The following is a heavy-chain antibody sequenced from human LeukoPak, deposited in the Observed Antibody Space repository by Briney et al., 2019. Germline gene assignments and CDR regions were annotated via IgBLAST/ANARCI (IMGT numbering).Heavy chain of an antibody. CDR2: ISSSSSYI. J-gene: IGHJ4*02. Sequence: GASLRLSCAASGFTFSSYSMNWVRQAPGRAVEWVSSISSSSSYIYYADSVKGRFTISRDNAKNSLYPQMNSLRAEDTAVYYCAREVTGSSYGYDYWGQGTLVTVSS. CDR3: AREVTGSSYGYDY. V-gene: IGHV3-21*01. D-gene: IGHD5-18*01. CDR1: GFTFSSYS.